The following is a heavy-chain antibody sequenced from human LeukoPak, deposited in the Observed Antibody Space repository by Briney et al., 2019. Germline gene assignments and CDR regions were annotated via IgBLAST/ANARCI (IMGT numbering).Heavy chain of an antibody. D-gene: IGHD3-9*01. CDR2: ISSSSSYI. CDR3: AKDPRQYDILTGYYIMARTPSNWFDP. CDR1: GFTFSSYS. V-gene: IGHV3-21*01. Sequence: GGSLRLSCAASGFTFSSYSMNWVRQAPGKGLEWVSSISSSSSYIYYADSVKGRFTISRDNSKNTLYLQMNSLRAEDTAVYYCAKDPRQYDILTGYYIMARTPSNWFDPWAREPWSPSPQ. J-gene: IGHJ5*02.